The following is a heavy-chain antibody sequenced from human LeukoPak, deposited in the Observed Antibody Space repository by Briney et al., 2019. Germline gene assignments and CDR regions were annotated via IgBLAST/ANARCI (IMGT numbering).Heavy chain of an antibody. D-gene: IGHD2-2*01. Sequence: GESLKISCKGSGYSFTSYWIGWVRQMPGKGLEWMGIIYPGDSDTRYSPSFQGQVTISADKSISTAYLQWSSLKASDTAMYYCARPQTRRYCSSTRCSLDAFDIWGQGTMVTVSS. J-gene: IGHJ3*02. CDR1: GYSFTSYW. CDR3: ARPQTRRYCSSTRCSLDAFDI. CDR2: IYPGDSDT. V-gene: IGHV5-51*01.